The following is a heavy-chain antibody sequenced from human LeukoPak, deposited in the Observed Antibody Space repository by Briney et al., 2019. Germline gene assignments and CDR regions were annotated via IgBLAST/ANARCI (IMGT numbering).Heavy chain of an antibody. J-gene: IGHJ4*02. D-gene: IGHD4-11*01. CDR2: IDYSGST. CDR1: GGSFSSSSYY. V-gene: IGHV4-39*01. CDR3: MRFSKGQYYFDY. Sequence: SEALSLXCTVSGGSFSSSSYYWGWISQPPGKGLEWIGSIDYSGSTYYNPSLKSRVTISVDTSKNQFSLKLSSVTAADTAVYYCMRFSKGQYYFDYWGQGTLVTVSS.